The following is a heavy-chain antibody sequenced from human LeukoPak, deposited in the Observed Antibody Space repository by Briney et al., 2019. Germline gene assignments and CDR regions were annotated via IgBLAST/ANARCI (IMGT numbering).Heavy chain of an antibody. CDR2: IYYGGSP. V-gene: IGHV4-39*01. D-gene: IGHD1-26*01. Sequence: SETLSLTCNVSGGSISTTTNSWGWAWIRQRPTKGLEWIGSIYYGGSPYYTSSLKSRVTKSVDTSKNQFSLKLASLTAADTAVYYCARRPIVGSTGFYFDPWGPGTLVTVSS. CDR3: ARRPIVGSTGFYFDP. CDR1: GGSISTTTNS. J-gene: IGHJ5*02.